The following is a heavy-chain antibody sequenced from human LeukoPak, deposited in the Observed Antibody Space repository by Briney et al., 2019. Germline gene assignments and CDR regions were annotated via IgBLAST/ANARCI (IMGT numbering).Heavy chain of an antibody. Sequence: SETLSLTCAVYGGSFSGYYWSWIRQPPGKGLEWIGEINHSGSTNYNPSLKSRATISVDASKNQFSLKLSSVTAADTAVYYCARGRRNFDYWGQGTLVTVSS. J-gene: IGHJ4*02. CDR2: INHSGST. CDR3: ARGRRNFDY. V-gene: IGHV4-34*01. CDR1: GGSFSGYY.